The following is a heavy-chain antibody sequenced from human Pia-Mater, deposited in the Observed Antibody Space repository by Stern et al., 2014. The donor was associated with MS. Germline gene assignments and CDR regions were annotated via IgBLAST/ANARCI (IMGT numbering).Heavy chain of an antibody. J-gene: IGHJ4*02. Sequence: QDQLVQSGAEVKKPGSSVKVSCKASGDTFSTSLITWVRQAPGQGPEWMGVTTPSFGPPNYARRFLGGVTTTADESTNSTYMELSSPRFDDTAGYCWASGVGGSHYFDYWGQGTLVTVSS. V-gene: IGHV1-69*12. CDR3: ASGVGGSHYFDY. CDR1: GDTFSTSL. D-gene: IGHD3-16*01. CDR2: TTPSFGPP.